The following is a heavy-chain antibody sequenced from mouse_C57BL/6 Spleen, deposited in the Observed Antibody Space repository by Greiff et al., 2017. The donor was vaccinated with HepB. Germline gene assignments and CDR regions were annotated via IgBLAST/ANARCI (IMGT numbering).Heavy chain of an antibody. D-gene: IGHD2-13*01. CDR2: ISSGSSTI. CDR3: ARVTQALYYAMDY. V-gene: IGHV5-17*01. J-gene: IGHJ4*01. Sequence: EVNVVESGGGLVKPGGSLKLSCAASGFTFSDYGMHWVRQAPEKGLEWVAYISSGSSTIYYADTVKGRFTISRDNAKNTLFLQMTSLRSEDTAMYYCARVTQALYYAMDYWGQGTSVTVSS. CDR1: GFTFSDYG.